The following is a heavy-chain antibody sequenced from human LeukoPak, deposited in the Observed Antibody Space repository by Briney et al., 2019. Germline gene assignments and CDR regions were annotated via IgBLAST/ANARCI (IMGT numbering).Heavy chain of an antibody. CDR1: GFTFSNYA. CDR3: ARGSSTSCYHLFCNDWFDP. CDR2: IGGSGGRT. Sequence: GGSLRLSCAASGFTFSNYAMSWVRQAPGKGLEWVSVIGGSGGRTYYADSVKGRFTISRDNSKNTLYLQMNSLRSEDTAVYYCARGSSTSCYHLFCNDWFDPWGQGTLVTVSS. J-gene: IGHJ5*02. V-gene: IGHV3-23*01. D-gene: IGHD2-2*01.